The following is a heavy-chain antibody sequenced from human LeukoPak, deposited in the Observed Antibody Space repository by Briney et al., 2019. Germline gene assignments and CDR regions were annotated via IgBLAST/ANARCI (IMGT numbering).Heavy chain of an antibody. V-gene: IGHV3-7*01. Sequence: GGSLRLSCAASGFTFSSFWMTWVRQAPGKGLEWVANINQDGSEKYYVDSVKGRFTTSRDNAKNSVYLQMNSLRAEDTAVYYCARDGGVSGYDLLDYWGQGTLVTVSS. J-gene: IGHJ4*02. CDR3: ARDGGVSGYDLLDY. D-gene: IGHD5-12*01. CDR1: GFTFSSFW. CDR2: INQDGSEK.